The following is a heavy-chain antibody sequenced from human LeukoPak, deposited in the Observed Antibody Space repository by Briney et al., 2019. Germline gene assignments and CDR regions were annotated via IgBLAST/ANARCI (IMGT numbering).Heavy chain of an antibody. CDR3: ARASAPPSYYYYYGMDV. J-gene: IGHJ6*02. CDR2: ISSSGSTI. Sequence: GGSLRLSCAASGFTFSSYAMHWVRQAPGKGLEWISYISSSGSTIYYADSVKGRFTISRDNAKNSLYLQMNSLRVEDSAVYYCARASAPPSYYYYYGMDVWGQGTTVTVSS. V-gene: IGHV3-48*03. CDR1: GFTFSSYA.